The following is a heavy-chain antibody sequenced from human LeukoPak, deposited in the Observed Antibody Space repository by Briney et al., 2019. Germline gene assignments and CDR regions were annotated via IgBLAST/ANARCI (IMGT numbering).Heavy chain of an antibody. Sequence: GGSLRLSCAAPGFTFSSYGMHWVRQAPGKGLEWVAVIWYDGSYKYYADSVKGRFTISRDNSKNTLYLQMNSLRAEDTAVYYCAREGCSGGSCYSFWFDPWGQGTLVTVSS. J-gene: IGHJ5*02. CDR3: AREGCSGGSCYSFWFDP. V-gene: IGHV3-33*01. CDR2: IWYDGSYK. CDR1: GFTFSSYG. D-gene: IGHD2-15*01.